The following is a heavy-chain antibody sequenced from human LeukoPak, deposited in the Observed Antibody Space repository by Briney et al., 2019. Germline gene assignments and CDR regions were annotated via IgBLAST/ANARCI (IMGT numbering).Heavy chain of an antibody. CDR3: ARDLNGDYIGACDM. D-gene: IGHD4-17*01. V-gene: IGHV3-23*01. CDR2: ITAGGGNA. J-gene: IGHJ3*02. CDR1: GFIFSTYA. Sequence: GGSLRLSCTACGFIFSTYAMMWLRPTRGRGLEKVSAITAGGGNAHSAHSVTGRFTISRDNSKHTLFPQMNSLRAEDTAVYYCARDLNGDYIGACDMWGAGTMVTVSS.